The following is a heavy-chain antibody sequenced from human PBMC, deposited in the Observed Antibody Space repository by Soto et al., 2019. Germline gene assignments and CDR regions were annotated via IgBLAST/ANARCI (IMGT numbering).Heavy chain of an antibody. V-gene: IGHV1-69*06. CDR2: IIPIFGTA. CDR1: GGTFSSYA. J-gene: IGHJ6*02. Sequence: SVKVSCKASGGTFSSYAISWVRQAPGQGLEWMGGIIPIFGTANYAQKFQGRVTITADKSTSTAYVELSSLRSEDTAVYYCASKYYYDSSGYYPYYYYYYGMDVWGQGTTVTVSS. CDR3: ASKYYYDSSGYYPYYYYYYGMDV. D-gene: IGHD3-22*01.